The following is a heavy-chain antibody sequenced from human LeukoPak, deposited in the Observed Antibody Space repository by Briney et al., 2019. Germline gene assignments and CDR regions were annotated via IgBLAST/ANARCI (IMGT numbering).Heavy chain of an antibody. V-gene: IGHV3-48*03. CDR2: ISSSGSTI. Sequence: GGSLRLSCAASGFTFSSYEMNWVRQAPGKGLEWVSYISSSGSTIYYADSVKGQFTISRDNAKNSLYLQMNSLRAEDTAVYYCARDGSGSYYNFPFDYWGQGTLVTVSS. D-gene: IGHD3-10*01. CDR3: ARDGSGSYYNFPFDY. J-gene: IGHJ4*02. CDR1: GFTFSSYE.